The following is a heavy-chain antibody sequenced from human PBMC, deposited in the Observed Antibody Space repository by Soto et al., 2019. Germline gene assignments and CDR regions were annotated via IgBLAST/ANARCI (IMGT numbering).Heavy chain of an antibody. Sequence: QVQLQESGPGLVKPSQTLSLTCTVSGGSISSGGYYWSWIRQHPGKGLEWIGYIYYSGSTYYNPSLKSRFTISVDTYKNQFSLKLSSVTAADTAVYYCARNRGYSGYDSPYFDYWGQGTLVTVSS. J-gene: IGHJ4*02. CDR1: GGSISSGGYY. CDR3: ARNRGYSGYDSPYFDY. V-gene: IGHV4-31*03. CDR2: IYYSGST. D-gene: IGHD5-12*01.